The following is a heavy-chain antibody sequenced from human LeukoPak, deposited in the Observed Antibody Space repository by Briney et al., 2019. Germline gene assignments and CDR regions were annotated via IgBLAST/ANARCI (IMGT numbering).Heavy chain of an antibody. CDR1: GLTFSSYW. D-gene: IGHD1-26*01. CDR3: ARGGGSPGH. CDR2: IKQDGSEK. Sequence: GGSLRLSCAASGLTFSSYWMSWIRQAPGEGLEWVANIKQDGSEKNYVDSVKGRFTISRDNAKNSLYLQMNSLRAEDTAVYYCARGGGSPGHWGQGTLVTVSS. J-gene: IGHJ4*02. V-gene: IGHV3-7*04.